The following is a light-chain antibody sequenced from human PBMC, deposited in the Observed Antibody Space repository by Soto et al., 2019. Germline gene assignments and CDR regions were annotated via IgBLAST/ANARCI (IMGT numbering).Light chain of an antibody. CDR2: DAS. V-gene: IGKV1-33*01. CDR3: QQYDNLPLT. J-gene: IGKJ4*01. Sequence: DIYMTQSPSSLSASVGGRVTITLQVSQDISNYLNWYQQKPGKAPKLLIYDASNLETGVPSRFSGSGSGTDFTFTISSLQPEDIATYYCQQYDNLPLTFGGGTKVDIK. CDR1: QDISNY.